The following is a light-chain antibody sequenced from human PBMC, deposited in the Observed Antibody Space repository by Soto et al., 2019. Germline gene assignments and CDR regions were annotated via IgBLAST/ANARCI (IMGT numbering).Light chain of an antibody. Sequence: QSALTQPRSVSGSPGQSVTISCTGTSSDVGGYNYVSWYQQHPGKAPKLMIYDVSKRPSGVPDRFSGSKSGNTASLTISGLQAEDEADYYCCSYAGSLVVFGIGTKVPVL. J-gene: IGLJ1*01. CDR1: SSDVGGYNY. CDR2: DVS. V-gene: IGLV2-11*01. CDR3: CSYAGSLVV.